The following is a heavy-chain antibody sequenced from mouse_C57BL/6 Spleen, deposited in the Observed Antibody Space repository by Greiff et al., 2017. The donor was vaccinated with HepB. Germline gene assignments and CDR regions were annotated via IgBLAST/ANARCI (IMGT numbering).Heavy chain of an antibody. CDR1: GFNFKNTY. D-gene: IGHD2-14*01. Sequence: EVQLQQSVAELVRPGASVKLSCTASGFNFKNTYMHWVKQRPEQGLEWIGRIDPANGNTKYAPKFQGKATITADTSSNTAYLQLSSLTSEDTAIYYCARGYHSYAMDYWGQGTSVTVSS. V-gene: IGHV14-3*01. CDR2: IDPANGNT. J-gene: IGHJ4*01. CDR3: ARGYHSYAMDY.